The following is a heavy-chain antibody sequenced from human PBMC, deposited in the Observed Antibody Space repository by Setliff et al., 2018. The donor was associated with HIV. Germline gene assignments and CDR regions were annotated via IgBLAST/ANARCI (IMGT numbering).Heavy chain of an antibody. CDR2: ITPSDSYT. CDR1: GYTFTSYY. V-gene: IGHV1-46*01. D-gene: IGHD5-12*01. J-gene: IGHJ4*01. CDR3: ARDSRWLQFPYFDS. Sequence: ASVKVSCKASGYTFTSYYMHWVRQAPGQGLEWMGIITPSDSYTVYAQKFQGRVTMTRDTSTSTVYMELSSLRSDDTAVYYCARDSRWLQFPYFDSWGQGTPVTVSS.